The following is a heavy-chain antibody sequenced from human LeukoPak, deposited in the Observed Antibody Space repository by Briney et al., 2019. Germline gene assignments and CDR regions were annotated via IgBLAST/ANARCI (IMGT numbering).Heavy chain of an antibody. Sequence: SETLSLTCTVSGGSISSYYWSWIRQPPGKGLEWIGYIYYSGSTNYNPSLKSRVTISVDTSKNQSSLKLSSVTAADTAVYYCARMPHRAAILDYWGQGTLVTVSS. CDR1: GGSISSYY. D-gene: IGHD2-21*02. CDR2: IYYSGST. V-gene: IGHV4-59*08. CDR3: ARMPHRAAILDY. J-gene: IGHJ4*02.